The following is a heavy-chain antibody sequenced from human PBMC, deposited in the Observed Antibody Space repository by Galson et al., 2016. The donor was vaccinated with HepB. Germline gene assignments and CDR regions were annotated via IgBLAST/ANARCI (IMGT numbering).Heavy chain of an antibody. J-gene: IGHJ4*02. CDR3: VRVGQLLGGRSHYYFDS. CDR2: INHSGGT. CDR1: GGYFRGYY. D-gene: IGHD3-16*01. Sequence: SETLSLTCAVFGGYFRGYYWTWIRQPPGEGLEWIGEINHSGGTHYNLSLKSRVTISLDTSTNQFSLHLNSVTAADTAVYYCVRVGQLLGGRSHYYFDSWGQGSLFTVSS. V-gene: IGHV4-34*01.